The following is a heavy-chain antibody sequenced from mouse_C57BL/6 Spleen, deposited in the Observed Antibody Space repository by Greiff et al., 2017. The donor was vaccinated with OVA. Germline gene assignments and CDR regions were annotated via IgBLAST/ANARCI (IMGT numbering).Heavy chain of an antibody. V-gene: IGHV5-17*01. CDR1: GFTFSDYG. CDR2: ISSGSSTI. J-gene: IGHJ4*01. CDR3: ARRDGNYVDAMDY. Sequence: EVKVVESGGGLVKPGGSLKLSCAASGFTFSDYGMHWVRQAPEKGLEWVAYISSGSSTIYYADTVKGRFTISRDNAKNTLFLQMTSLRSEDTAMYYCARRDGNYVDAMDYWGQGTSVTVSS. D-gene: IGHD2-1*01.